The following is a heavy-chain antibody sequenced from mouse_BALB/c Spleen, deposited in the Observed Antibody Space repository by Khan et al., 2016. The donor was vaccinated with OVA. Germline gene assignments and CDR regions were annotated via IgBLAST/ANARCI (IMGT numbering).Heavy chain of an antibody. CDR2: INPTNGGP. CDR3: TRGGYGGFAY. J-gene: IGHJ3*01. CDR1: GYTFTSYY. V-gene: IGHV1S81*02. D-gene: IGHD3-1*01. Sequence: QVQLQQPGAELVKPGASVRLSCKASGYTFTSYYIYWVKQRPGQGLEWIGEINPTNGGPNFNEKFKNKATLTVDKSSSTAYKQLSSLTSEDSAVYYCTRGGYGGFAYWGQGTLVTVSA.